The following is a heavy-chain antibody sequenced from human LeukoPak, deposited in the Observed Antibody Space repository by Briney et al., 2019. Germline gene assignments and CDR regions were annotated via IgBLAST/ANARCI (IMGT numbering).Heavy chain of an antibody. CDR3: ARETYGSGSYPDY. D-gene: IGHD3-10*01. Sequence: SVKVPCKASGGTFSSYAISWVRQAPGQGLEWMGGIIPIFGTANYAQKFQGRVTITADKSTSTAYMELSSLRSEDTAVYYCARETYGSGSYPDYWGQGTLVTVSS. CDR2: IIPIFGTA. V-gene: IGHV1-69*06. CDR1: GGTFSSYA. J-gene: IGHJ4*02.